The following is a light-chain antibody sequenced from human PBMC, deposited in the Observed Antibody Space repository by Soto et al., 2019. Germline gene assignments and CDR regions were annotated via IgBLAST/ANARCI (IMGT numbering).Light chain of an antibody. CDR3: QRRSDWLRT. J-gene: IGKJ1*01. CDR1: QSVSGN. Sequence: IVLTQSPGTLSWSPGERATLSCRASQSVSGNLAWYQQKPGQAPRLLIYGVFNRATGIPARFSGSGSGTDFTLTISSLEPEDIAHYYCQRRSDWLRTFGQGTKVELK. CDR2: GVF. V-gene: IGKV3-11*01.